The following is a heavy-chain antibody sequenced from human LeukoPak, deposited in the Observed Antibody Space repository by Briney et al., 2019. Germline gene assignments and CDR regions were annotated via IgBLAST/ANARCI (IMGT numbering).Heavy chain of an antibody. CDR3: ARDYCSGGSCYDY. CDR1: GGSVSSGSYY. D-gene: IGHD2-15*01. CDR2: INHSGST. V-gene: IGHV4-61*01. Sequence: SETLSLACTVSGGSVSSGSYYWSWIRQPPGKGLEWIGEINHSGSTNYNPSLRSRVTISVDTSKNQFSLKLSSVTAADTALYYCARDYCSGGSCYDYWGQGTLVTVSS. J-gene: IGHJ4*02.